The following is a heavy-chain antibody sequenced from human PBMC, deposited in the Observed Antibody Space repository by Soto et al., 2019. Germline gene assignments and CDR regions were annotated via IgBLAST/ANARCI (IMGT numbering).Heavy chain of an antibody. D-gene: IGHD6-19*01. V-gene: IGHV3-7*01. CDR3: TQAEMGRYSCSGNSYRRDY. Sequence: EEHLGESGGGLVQPGGSLRLSCATSGFTFSHCWMSWVRQAPGKGLEWVANLNQDGSEQYYVDSVKGRFTVSRDNAKNSLYLEMNNLRADDTAMYYCTQAEMGRYSCSGNSYRRDYWGQGTLVTVSS. J-gene: IGHJ4*02. CDR2: LNQDGSEQ. CDR1: GFTFSHCW.